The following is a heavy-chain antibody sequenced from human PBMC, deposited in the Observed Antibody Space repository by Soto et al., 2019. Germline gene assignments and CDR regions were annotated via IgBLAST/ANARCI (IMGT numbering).Heavy chain of an antibody. CDR3: ARGGTRFYDSSGYPPDY. J-gene: IGHJ4*02. Sequence: QLQLQESGPGLVKPSETLSLTCTVSGGSISSSSYYWGWIRQPPGKGLEWIGRIYYSGSTYYNPSLKSRVTISVDTSKNQFSLKLSSVTAADTAVYYCARGGTRFYDSSGYPPDYWGQGTLVTVSS. CDR1: GGSISSSSYY. CDR2: IYYSGST. D-gene: IGHD3-22*01. V-gene: IGHV4-39*01.